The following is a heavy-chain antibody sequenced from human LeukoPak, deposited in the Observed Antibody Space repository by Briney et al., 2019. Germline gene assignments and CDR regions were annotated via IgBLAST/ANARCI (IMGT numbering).Heavy chain of an antibody. CDR1: GYTFTSYD. V-gene: IGHV1-8*01. D-gene: IGHD3-3*01. CDR2: MNPNSGNT. CDR3: ARECSLWSGYHKNNWFDP. J-gene: IGHJ5*02. Sequence: ASEKVSCKASGYTFTSYDINWVRQATGQGLEWMGWMNPNSGNTGYAQKFQGRVTMTRNTSISTAYMELSSLRSEDTAVYYCARECSLWSGYHKNNWFDPWGQGTLVTVSS.